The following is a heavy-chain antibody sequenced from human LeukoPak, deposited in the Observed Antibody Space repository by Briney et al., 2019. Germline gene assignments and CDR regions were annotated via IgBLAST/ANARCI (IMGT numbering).Heavy chain of an antibody. CDR2: ITAGGSFK. J-gene: IGHJ4*02. CDR3: ARNYDVLTGYPYYFDH. CDR1: GFTFSNYA. D-gene: IGHD3-9*01. Sequence: GGSLRLSCAASGFTFSNYAMNWVRQAPGKGLDWVSSITAGGSFKYYADSVEGRFTISRDNAKNSLYLQMSSLTPEDTAVYYCARNYDVLTGYPYYFDHWGQGILVTVSS. V-gene: IGHV3-21*01.